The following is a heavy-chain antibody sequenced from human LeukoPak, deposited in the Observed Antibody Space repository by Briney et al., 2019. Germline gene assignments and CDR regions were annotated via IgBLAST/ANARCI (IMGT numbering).Heavy chain of an antibody. D-gene: IGHD3-16*01. CDR1: GGSISSGSYY. Sequence: SQTLSLTCTVSGGSISSGSYYWSWIRQPAGKGLEWIGRIYTSGSTNYNPSLKSRVTISVDTSKNQFSLKLSSVTAADTAVYYCAREVEYDYVWGSYRDYWGQGTLVTVSS. V-gene: IGHV4-61*02. J-gene: IGHJ4*02. CDR2: IYTSGST. CDR3: AREVEYDYVWGSYRDY.